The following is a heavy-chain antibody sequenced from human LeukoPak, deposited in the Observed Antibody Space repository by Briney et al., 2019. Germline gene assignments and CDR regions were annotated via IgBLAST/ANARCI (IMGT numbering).Heavy chain of an antibody. Sequence: PSETLSLTCTVSGDSISSSRHSWGWIRQPPGKGLEWIGSISYSGSTYYNPSLKTRATMSVDTSENQFSLKLSSVTAADSTVYYCVRIYCTSTSCYGDSYYGMDVWGQGTTVTVSS. CDR1: GDSISSSRHS. CDR2: ISYSGST. CDR3: VRIYCTSTSCYGDSYYGMDV. V-gene: IGHV4-39*01. J-gene: IGHJ6*02. D-gene: IGHD2-2*01.